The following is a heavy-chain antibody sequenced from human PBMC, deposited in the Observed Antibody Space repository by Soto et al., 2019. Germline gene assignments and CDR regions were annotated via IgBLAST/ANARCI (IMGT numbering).Heavy chain of an antibody. CDR2: ISSSSSYI. V-gene: IGHV3-21*01. J-gene: IGHJ3*02. CDR1: GFTFSSYS. Sequence: GGSLRLSCAASGFTFSSYSMNWVRQAPGKGLEWVSSISSSSSYIYYADSVKGRFTISRDNAKNSLYLQMNSLRAEDTAVYYCAREWEGGYDYVHDAFDIWGQGTMVTVSS. D-gene: IGHD5-12*01. CDR3: AREWEGGYDYVHDAFDI.